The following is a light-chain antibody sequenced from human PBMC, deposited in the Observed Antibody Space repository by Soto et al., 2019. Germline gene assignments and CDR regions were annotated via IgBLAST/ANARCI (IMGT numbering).Light chain of an antibody. J-gene: IGKJ5*01. CDR1: QSISSW. Sequence: IQMTQSTSTLSASVGDGVSSTCLASQSISSWLAWYQQKPGKAPKRLIYAASSLQSGVPSRFSGSGSGTEFTLTISSLQPEDFATYYCLQYNSYPFTFGPGTRLEI. V-gene: IGKV1-5*01. CDR3: LQYNSYPFT. CDR2: AAS.